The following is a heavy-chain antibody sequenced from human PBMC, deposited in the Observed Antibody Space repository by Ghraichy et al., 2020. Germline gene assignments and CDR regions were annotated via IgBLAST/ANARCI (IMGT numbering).Heavy chain of an antibody. Sequence: ASVKVSCKASGYSFSTYAMHWVRQAPGQRLEWMGWINAGNTNTKYSQKFQGRVTITRDTSASTASMELSSLRSEDTAVYYCARELWGSGWKGVDYWGQGTLVTVSS. CDR1: GYSFSTYA. V-gene: IGHV1-3*01. D-gene: IGHD6-19*01. CDR2: INAGNTNT. CDR3: ARELWGSGWKGVDY. J-gene: IGHJ4*02.